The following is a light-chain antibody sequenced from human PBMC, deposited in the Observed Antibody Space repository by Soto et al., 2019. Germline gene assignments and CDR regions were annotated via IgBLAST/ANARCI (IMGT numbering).Light chain of an antibody. Sequence: QSVLTQPASMSGSPGQSITISCAGTSNDVGAYNYVSWYQHHPGQAPKLMIYEVTIRPSGVSPRFSGSKSANTASLTISGLLAEDEADYYCYSYTTTNTWLFGGGTKLTVL. V-gene: IGLV2-14*01. CDR2: EVT. CDR1: SNDVGAYNY. CDR3: YSYTTTNTWL. J-gene: IGLJ2*01.